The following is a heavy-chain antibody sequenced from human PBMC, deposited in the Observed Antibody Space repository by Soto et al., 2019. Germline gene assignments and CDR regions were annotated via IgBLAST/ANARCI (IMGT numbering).Heavy chain of an antibody. CDR2: IYYSGST. V-gene: IGHV4-59*01. CDR3: ARGGVLRFLEWLQQDQDWFDP. J-gene: IGHJ5*02. Sequence: PSETLSLTCTVSGGSISSYYWSWIRQPPGKGLEWIGYIYYSGSTNYNPSLKSRVTISVDTSKNQFSLKLSSVTAADTAVYYCARGGVLRFLEWLQQDQDWFDPCGQGTLVTVSS. CDR1: GGSISSYY. D-gene: IGHD3-3*01.